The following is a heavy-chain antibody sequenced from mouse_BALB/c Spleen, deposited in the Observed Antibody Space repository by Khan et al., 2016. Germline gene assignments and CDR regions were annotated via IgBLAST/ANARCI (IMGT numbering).Heavy chain of an antibody. Sequence: QVQLQQSGPSLVQPSQSLSISCTVSGFSLTSYGVHWVRQSPGKGLEWLGVLWRGGNTDYNTPFMSRLSITRDNSKSQVFFNMHSLQAADTAIYYCAKEGGNWYFDVWGAGTTVTVSS. V-gene: IGHV2-5-1*01. CDR2: LWRGGNT. CDR1: GFSLTSYG. J-gene: IGHJ1*01. CDR3: AKEGGNWYFDV.